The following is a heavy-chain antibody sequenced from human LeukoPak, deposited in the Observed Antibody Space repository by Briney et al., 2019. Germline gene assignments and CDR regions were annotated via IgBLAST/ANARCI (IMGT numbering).Heavy chain of an antibody. D-gene: IGHD2-8*01. J-gene: IGHJ6*03. CDR2: ATGCVGTT. CDR3: AKDAVACTDGVCYGDYYYYMDV. CDR1: GFTFKNYV. Sequence: GGSLRLSCAASGFTFKNYVMSWVRQAPGKGLEWVSAATGCVGTTYHADSVKGRFTISRDNSRNTLYLQMNSLRAEDTAVYYCAKDAVACTDGVCYGDYYYYMDVWGKGTTVSVS. V-gene: IGHV3-23*01.